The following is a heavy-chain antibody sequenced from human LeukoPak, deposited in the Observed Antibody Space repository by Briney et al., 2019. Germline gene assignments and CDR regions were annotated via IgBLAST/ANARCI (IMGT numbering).Heavy chain of an antibody. V-gene: IGHV1-69*05. CDR3: ARGQWELLDGAFDY. CDR2: IIPIFGTA. Sequence: SVKVSCKASGGTFSSYAISWVRQAPGQGLEWMGRIIPIFGTANYAQKFQGRVTITTDESTSTAYMELSSLRAEDTAVYYCARGQWELLDGAFDYWGQGTLVTVSS. CDR1: GGTFSSYA. D-gene: IGHD1-26*01. J-gene: IGHJ4*02.